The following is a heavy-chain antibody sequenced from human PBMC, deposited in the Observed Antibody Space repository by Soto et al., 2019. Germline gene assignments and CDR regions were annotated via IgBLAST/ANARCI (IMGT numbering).Heavy chain of an antibody. CDR3: ARGSRRRIPAASGRDYYYHGLDV. V-gene: IGHV4-34*01. J-gene: IGHJ6*02. CDR1: GGSFSGYY. CDR2: INHRGSI. D-gene: IGHD2-15*01. Sequence: QVQLQQWGAGLLKPSETLSLTCAVYGGSFSGYYWSWIRQPPGKGLEWIGEINHRGSINYNPSLKSRVTMSVDTSKNQFSLKLNSVTAADTAVFYCARGSRRRIPAASGRDYYYHGLDVWGQGTAVTVSS.